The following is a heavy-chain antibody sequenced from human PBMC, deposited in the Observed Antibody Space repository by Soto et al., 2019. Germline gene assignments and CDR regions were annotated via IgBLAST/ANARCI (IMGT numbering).Heavy chain of an antibody. Sequence: GGSLRLSCAASGFTFSSYAMSWVRQAPGKGLEWVSAISGSGGSTYYADSVKGRFTISRDNSKNTLYLQMNSLRAEDTAVYYCAKSGPDYDFWSGLNYYYYYGMDVWGQGTTVTVSS. V-gene: IGHV3-23*01. D-gene: IGHD3-3*01. J-gene: IGHJ6*02. CDR3: AKSGPDYDFWSGLNYYYYYGMDV. CDR1: GFTFSSYA. CDR2: ISGSGGST.